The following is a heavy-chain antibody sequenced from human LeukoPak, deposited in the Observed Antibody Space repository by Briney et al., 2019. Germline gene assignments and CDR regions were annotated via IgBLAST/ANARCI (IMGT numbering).Heavy chain of an antibody. CDR2: IHNNGNT. V-gene: IGHV4-59*12. Sequence: PSETLSLTCTVSGASISNYYWSWIRHPPEKGLEWIAYIHNNGNTNYNPSLKSRVTMSIDTPKNQFSLNLKSVTAADTAVYYCARFEKYYDSGAHYLDYWGQGALVTVSS. CDR1: GASISNYY. J-gene: IGHJ4*02. CDR3: ARFEKYYDSGAHYLDY. D-gene: IGHD3-22*01.